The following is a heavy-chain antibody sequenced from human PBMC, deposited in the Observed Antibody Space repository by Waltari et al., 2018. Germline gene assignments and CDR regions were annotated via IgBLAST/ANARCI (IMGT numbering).Heavy chain of an antibody. CDR1: GYIFTSYG. V-gene: IGHV1-18*01. Sequence: QVQLVQSGAEVKKPGASVKVSCKASGYIFTSYGISWVRQAPGQGLEWIGGISTYKGNPNYAQNLQGRVTMTTDTSTNTVYMELRSLRSDDTAVYYCARWSHSSRYYYGMDVWGQGTTVTVSS. J-gene: IGHJ6*02. CDR2: ISTYKGNP. CDR3: ARWSHSSRYYYGMDV. D-gene: IGHD3-10*01.